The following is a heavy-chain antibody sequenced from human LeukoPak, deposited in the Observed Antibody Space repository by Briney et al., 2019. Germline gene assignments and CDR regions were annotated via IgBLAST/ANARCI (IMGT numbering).Heavy chain of an antibody. Sequence: SETLSPTCTVSGGSISSSSYYWGWIRQPPGKGLEWIGSIYYSGSTYYNPSLKSRVTISVDTSKNQFSLKLSSVTAADTAVYYCASYTMVRGVDYWGQGTLVTVSS. D-gene: IGHD3-10*01. V-gene: IGHV4-39*07. J-gene: IGHJ4*02. CDR2: IYYSGST. CDR3: ASYTMVRGVDY. CDR1: GGSISSSSYY.